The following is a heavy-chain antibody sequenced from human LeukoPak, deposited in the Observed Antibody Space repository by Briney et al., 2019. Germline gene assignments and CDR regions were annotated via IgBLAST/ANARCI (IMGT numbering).Heavy chain of an antibody. J-gene: IGHJ4*02. CDR2: IYYSGST. Sequence: SETLSLTCTVSGGSISSSSYNWVWIRQPPGKGLEWIGSIYYSGSTYYNPSLKSRVTISVDTSKNQFSLKLSSVTAADTAVYYCARLAVIVGATRMFDYWGQGTLVTVSS. D-gene: IGHD1-26*01. V-gene: IGHV4-39*01. CDR3: ARLAVIVGATRMFDY. CDR1: GGSISSSSYN.